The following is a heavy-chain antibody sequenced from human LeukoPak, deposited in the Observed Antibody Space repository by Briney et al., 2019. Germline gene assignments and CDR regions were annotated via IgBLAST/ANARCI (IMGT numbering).Heavy chain of an antibody. V-gene: IGHV3-21*01. D-gene: IGHD5-18*01. Sequence: PGGSLRLSCAASGFTFSSYSMNWVRQAPGKGLEWVSSISSSSSYIYYADSVKGRFTISRDNAKNSLYLQRNSLRAEDTAVYYCARDRGTAMVTGAFDIWGQGTMVTVSS. J-gene: IGHJ3*02. CDR1: GFTFSSYS. CDR3: ARDRGTAMVTGAFDI. CDR2: ISSSSSYI.